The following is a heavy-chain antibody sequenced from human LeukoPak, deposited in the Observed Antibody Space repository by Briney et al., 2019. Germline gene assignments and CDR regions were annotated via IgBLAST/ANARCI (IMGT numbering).Heavy chain of an antibody. D-gene: IGHD6-13*01. V-gene: IGHV3-21*01. CDR2: ISSSSSYI. Sequence: GGSLRLSCAASGFTFSSYSMNWVRQAPGQGLEWVSSISSSSSYIYYADSVKGRFTISRDNAKNSLYLQMNSLRAEDAAVYYCARGRAAGLFDYWGQGTLVTVSS. CDR3: ARGRAAGLFDY. J-gene: IGHJ4*02. CDR1: GFTFSSYS.